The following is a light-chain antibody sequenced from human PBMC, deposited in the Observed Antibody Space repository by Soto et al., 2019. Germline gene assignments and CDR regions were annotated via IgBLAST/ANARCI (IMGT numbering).Light chain of an antibody. CDR2: DVS. V-gene: IGKV3-11*01. CDR3: QQRTTWPT. J-gene: IGKJ4*01. CDR1: QSVTSS. Sequence: EIVLTPSPATLSLSPGDTATLSCRASQSVTSSLAWFQQKPGQAPRLLIYDVSRRATAIPARFSGSGSGTDFTLTISSLEPEDFAVYYCQQRTTWPTFGGGTKVDIK.